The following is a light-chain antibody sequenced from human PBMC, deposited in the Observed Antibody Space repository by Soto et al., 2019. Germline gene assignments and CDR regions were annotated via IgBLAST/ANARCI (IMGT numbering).Light chain of an antibody. Sequence: AIQLTQSPSSLSASVGDRVTITCRTSQSVSGYLNWYQQEPGKAPKLLIYAASSLQSGVPSRFSGSGSGTDFTLTISSLQPEDFATYYCLQDYSYPWTFGQGTKVDIK. CDR2: AAS. CDR1: QSVSGY. J-gene: IGKJ1*01. CDR3: LQDYSYPWT. V-gene: IGKV1-6*02.